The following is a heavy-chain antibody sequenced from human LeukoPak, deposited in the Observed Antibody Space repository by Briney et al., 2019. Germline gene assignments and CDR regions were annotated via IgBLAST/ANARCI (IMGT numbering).Heavy chain of an antibody. CDR1: GFLVSSCG. CDR3: AKVWFGENHFDP. CDR2: IRYDGSNK. J-gene: IGHJ5*02. Sequence: GRSLRLSCAASGFLVSSCGMHWVRQAPGKGLEWVAFIRYDGSNKYYADSVKGRFTISRDNSKNTLYLQMNSLRAEDTAVYYCAKVWFGENHFDPWGQGTLVTVSS. V-gene: IGHV3-30*02. D-gene: IGHD3-10*01.